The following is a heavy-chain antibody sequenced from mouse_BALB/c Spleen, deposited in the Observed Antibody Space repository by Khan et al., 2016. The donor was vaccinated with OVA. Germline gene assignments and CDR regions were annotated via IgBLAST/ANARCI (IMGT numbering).Heavy chain of an antibody. D-gene: IGHD1-2*01. Sequence: QVQLKQSGPGLVAPSQSLSITCTVSGFSLNNYGINWIRQPPGKGLEWLGVIWGDGSTNYHSVLKSRLSISKDYSKSQGFFKLNSLQTDDTATYYCARFATATRNFYAVDFWGQGTSVTVSS. CDR2: IWGDGST. V-gene: IGHV2-3*01. CDR1: GFSLNNYG. CDR3: ARFATATRNFYAVDF. J-gene: IGHJ4*01.